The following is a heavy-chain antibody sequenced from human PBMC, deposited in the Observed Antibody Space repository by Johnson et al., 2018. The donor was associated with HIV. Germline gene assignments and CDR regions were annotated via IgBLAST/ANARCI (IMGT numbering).Heavy chain of an antibody. V-gene: IGHV3-20*04. Sequence: VQLVESGGGVVRPGGSLRLSCAASGFTFDDYGMSWVRQAPGKGLEWVSGINWNGGSTGYADSVKGRFTISRDNAKNSLYLQMNSLRAEETALYYCSSDRDVGARSGAFDIWGQVTMVTVSS. J-gene: IGHJ3*02. CDR1: GFTFDDYG. D-gene: IGHD1-26*01. CDR3: SSDRDVGARSGAFDI. CDR2: INWNGGST.